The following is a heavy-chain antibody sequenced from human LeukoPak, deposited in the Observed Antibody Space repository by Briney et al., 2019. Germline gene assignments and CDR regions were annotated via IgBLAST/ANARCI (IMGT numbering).Heavy chain of an antibody. Sequence: PGGSLRLSCAASGFTFSSYTMNWVRQAPGKGLEWVSSISSSSSHIYYADSVKGRFTISRDNAKNSLYLQMNSLRAEDTAVYYCARRRDYYYYMDVWGKGTTVTVSS. CDR1: GFTFSSYT. CDR3: ARRRDYYYYMDV. J-gene: IGHJ6*03. V-gene: IGHV3-21*01. CDR2: ISSSSSHI.